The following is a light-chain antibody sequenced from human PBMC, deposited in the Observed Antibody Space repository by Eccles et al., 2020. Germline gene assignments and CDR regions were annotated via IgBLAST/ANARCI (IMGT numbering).Light chain of an antibody. J-gene: IGKJ3*01. Sequence: PDRFSGSGSGTDFTLTISSLHAEDVAVYYRQQYCSTPLFTFGPGTKVDIK. CDR3: QQYCSTPLFT. V-gene: IGKV4-1*01.